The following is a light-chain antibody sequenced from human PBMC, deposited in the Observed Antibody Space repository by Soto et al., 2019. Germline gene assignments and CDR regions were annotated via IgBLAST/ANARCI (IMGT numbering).Light chain of an antibody. J-gene: IGKJ1*01. CDR1: QTVGSAY. Sequence: EIVLTQSPATLSLSPGDRASLSCRASQTVGSAYLVWYQHKPGQAPRLLIFGTSSRATGIPARFSGSGSGTDFTLTISRLAPEDFAVYYCQQYSSSRLSFGRGTKVEVK. V-gene: IGKV3-20*01. CDR3: QQYSSSRLS. CDR2: GTS.